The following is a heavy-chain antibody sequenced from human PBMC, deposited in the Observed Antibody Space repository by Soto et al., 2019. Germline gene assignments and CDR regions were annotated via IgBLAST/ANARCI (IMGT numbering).Heavy chain of an antibody. CDR2: MNPKSGNT. Sequence: QVQLVQSGAEVKKPGASVKVSCRASGYTFTNYDINWVRQATGQGLEWMGWMNPKSGNTGFAQQFQGRVTMTRNTAISTAYMELSSLRSEDTDVYYCARVWGSIDYWGQGTLVTVSS. CDR1: GYTFTNYD. D-gene: IGHD3-16*01. J-gene: IGHJ4*02. V-gene: IGHV1-8*01. CDR3: ARVWGSIDY.